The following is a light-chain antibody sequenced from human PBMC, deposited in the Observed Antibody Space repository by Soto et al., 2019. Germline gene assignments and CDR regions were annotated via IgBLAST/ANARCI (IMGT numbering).Light chain of an antibody. CDR1: SSDIGAFTF. Sequence: QSVLTQPASVSGSPGQSITISCTGTSSDIGAFTFVSWYQQHPGKVPKLMIFDVNRRPSGVSDRFSGSKSGNTASLTISGLQAEDEGDYYCSSSTSSSTHVFGSGTKLTVL. J-gene: IGLJ1*01. V-gene: IGLV2-14*03. CDR2: DVN. CDR3: SSSTSSSTHV.